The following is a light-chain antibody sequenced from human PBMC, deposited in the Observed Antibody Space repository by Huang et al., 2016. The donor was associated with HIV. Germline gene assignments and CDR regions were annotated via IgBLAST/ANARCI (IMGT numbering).Light chain of an antibody. J-gene: IGKJ1*01. Sequence: DVVLTQSPLSLPVTLGQPASISCKSTQSLVNSDGSTLVNWFQQRPGQSQKRLIYKHSNRECWVLDRFGGSGSGNDFTLKISRVESEDVGVYYCMQGTHWPRTFGQGTKVEIK. CDR1: QSLVNSDGSTL. CDR2: KHS. CDR3: MQGTHWPRT. V-gene: IGKV2-30*01.